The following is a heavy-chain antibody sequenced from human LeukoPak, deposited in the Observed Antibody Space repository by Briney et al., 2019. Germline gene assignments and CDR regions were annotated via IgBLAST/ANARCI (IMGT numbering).Heavy chain of an antibody. V-gene: IGHV3-21*01. CDR3: ARGVAAIEFDY. D-gene: IGHD2-15*01. J-gene: IGHJ4*02. CDR2: ISSSGTYI. Sequence: GGSLRLSCAASGFTFSNYAMNWVRQAPGKGLEWVSSISSSGTYIYYADSVKGRFTISRDNAKNSLYLQMNSLRAEDTAVYYCARGVAAIEFDYWGQGTLVTVSS. CDR1: GFTFSNYA.